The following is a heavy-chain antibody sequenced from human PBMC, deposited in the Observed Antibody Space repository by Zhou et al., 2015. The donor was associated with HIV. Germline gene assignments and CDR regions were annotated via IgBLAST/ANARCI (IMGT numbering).Heavy chain of an antibody. D-gene: IGHD3-10*01. J-gene: IGHJ4*02. CDR2: IIPIFGTA. Sequence: QVQLVQSGAEVKKPGSSVKVSCKASGGTFSSYAISWVRQAPGQGLEWMGGIIPIFGTANYAQKFQGRVTITADESTSTAYMELSSLRSEDTAVYYCAKENSITMVRGVATVDYFDYWGQGTLVTVSS. CDR3: AKENSITMVRGVATVDYFDY. CDR1: GGTFSSYA. V-gene: IGHV1-69*01.